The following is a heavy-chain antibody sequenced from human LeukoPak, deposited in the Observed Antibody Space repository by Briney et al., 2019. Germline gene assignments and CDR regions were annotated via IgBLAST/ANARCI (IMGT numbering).Heavy chain of an antibody. CDR1: GFTLSSYW. CDR3: ARHPGEDTNH. D-gene: IGHD3-16*01. Sequence: PGGSLRLSCEASGFTLSSYWMYWVRQAPGKGLVWVSRINTDGSSTSYADSVKGRFTISRDNARNTLYLQMNSLRAEDTAVYYCARHPGEDTNHWGQGTLVTVSS. J-gene: IGHJ5*02. V-gene: IGHV3-74*01. CDR2: INTDGSST.